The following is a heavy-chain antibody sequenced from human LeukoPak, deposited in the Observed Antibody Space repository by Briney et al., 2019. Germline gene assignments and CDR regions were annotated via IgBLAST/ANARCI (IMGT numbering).Heavy chain of an antibody. CDR3: ARAGCGGDCYSVIFSYFDY. CDR2: INHSGST. D-gene: IGHD2-21*02. Sequence: SETLSLTCAVYGGSFSGYYCSWIRQPPGKGLEWIGEINHSGSTNYNPSLKSRVTISVDTSENQFSLKLSSVTAADTAVHYCARAGCGGDCYSVIFSYFDYWGQGTLVTVSS. J-gene: IGHJ4*02. V-gene: IGHV4-34*01. CDR1: GGSFSGYY.